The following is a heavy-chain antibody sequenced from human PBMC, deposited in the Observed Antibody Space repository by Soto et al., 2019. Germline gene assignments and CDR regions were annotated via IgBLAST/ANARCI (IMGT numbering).Heavy chain of an antibody. D-gene: IGHD6-19*01. J-gene: IGHJ4*02. CDR2: INSDGSST. CDR1: GFTFSSYW. V-gene: IGHV3-74*01. CDR3: ARVGYSSGWYRHY. Sequence: GGSLRLSCAASGFTFSSYWMHWVRQAPGKGLVWVSRINSDGSSTSYADSVKGRFTISRDNAKNTLYLQMNSLRAEDTAVYYCARVGYSSGWYRHYWGQGTLVTVSS.